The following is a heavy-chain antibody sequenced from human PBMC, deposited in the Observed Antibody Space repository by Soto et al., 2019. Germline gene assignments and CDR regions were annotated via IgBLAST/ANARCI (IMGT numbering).Heavy chain of an antibody. J-gene: IGHJ4*02. CDR2: INQDGSEK. Sequence: GGSLRLSCAASGFTFSTWWMDWVRQTPGEGLEWVANINQDGSEKNYVDSVKGRFTISRDNAKNSLYLQMSGLTAEDSALYYCSRSLNSWGQGTLVTVSS. CDR3: SRSLNS. V-gene: IGHV3-7*01. CDR1: GFTFSTWW.